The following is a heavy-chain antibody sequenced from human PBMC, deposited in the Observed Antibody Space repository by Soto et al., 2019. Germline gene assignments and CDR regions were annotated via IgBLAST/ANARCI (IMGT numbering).Heavy chain of an antibody. Sequence: QVQLVESGGGGVQPGRSLRLSCSASGFPFTASGIHWVREGPDKGLEWVAVIAYDGSNKFYEDSVKGRFTISRDNSKNTLYLQMNSRRPADTAVYYCGGGQYYFDYRGHGTLVTVSS. D-gene: IGHD3-16*01. J-gene: IGHJ4*01. V-gene: IGHV3-30*03. CDR1: GFPFTASG. CDR2: IAYDGSNK. CDR3: GGGQYYFDY.